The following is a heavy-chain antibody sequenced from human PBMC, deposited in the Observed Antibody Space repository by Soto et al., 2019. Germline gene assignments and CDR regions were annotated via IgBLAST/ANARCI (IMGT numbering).Heavy chain of an antibody. CDR1: GFTFSSYA. J-gene: IGHJ6*04. Sequence: EVQLLESGGGLVQPGGSLRLSCAASGFTFSSYAMSWVRQAPGKGLEWVSAISGSGGSTYYADSVKGRFTISRDNSKNTLYLQMNSLRAEDTAVYYCAKDQDSDCSSTRCYTYNWNYALSRGVDVWGKGTTVTVSS. CDR2: ISGSGGST. D-gene: IGHD2-2*01. V-gene: IGHV3-23*01. CDR3: AKDQDSDCSSTRCYTYNWNYALSRGVDV.